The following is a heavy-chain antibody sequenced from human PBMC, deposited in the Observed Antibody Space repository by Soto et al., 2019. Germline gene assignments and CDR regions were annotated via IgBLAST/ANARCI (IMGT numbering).Heavy chain of an antibody. CDR2: ISAYNGNT. CDR3: ARDRNKAMVSINWLDP. CDR1: GYTFTSYG. J-gene: IGHJ5*02. V-gene: IGHV1-18*04. D-gene: IGHD5-18*01. Sequence: ASVKVSCKASGYTFTSYGISWVRQAPGQGLEWMGWISAYNGNTNYAQKLQGRVTMTTDTSTSTAYMELRSLRSDDTAVYYCARDRNKAMVSINWLDPSGPGTVLTFSS.